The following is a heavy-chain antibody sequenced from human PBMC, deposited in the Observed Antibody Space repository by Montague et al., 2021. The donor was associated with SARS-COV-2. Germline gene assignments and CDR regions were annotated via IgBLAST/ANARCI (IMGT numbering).Heavy chain of an antibody. V-gene: IGHV3-21*01. CDR1: GFTFSNYT. J-gene: IGHJ4*02. CDR3: AREKGIAVAGTDY. D-gene: IGHD6-19*01. CDR2: ITGRRRDT. Sequence: SLRLSCAASGFTFSNYTMHWVRQAPGKGLEWVSSITGRRRDTFYADSVKGRFTISRDNAKNSLYLQMNSLRAVDTAVYYCAREKGIAVAGTDYWGQGTLLTVSS.